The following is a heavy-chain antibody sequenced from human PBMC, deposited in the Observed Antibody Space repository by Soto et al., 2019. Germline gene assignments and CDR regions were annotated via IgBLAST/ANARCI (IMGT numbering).Heavy chain of an antibody. V-gene: IGHV1-69*01. CDR3: AREVEYSGYDSIYYYYYGMYL. Sequence: QVQLVQSGAEVKKPGSSVKVSCKASGGTFSSYAISWVRQAPGQGLEWMGGIIPIFGTANYAQKFQGRVTITADETTSTAYMELCSLRSEDTAVYYCAREVEYSGYDSIYYYYYGMYLWGQGTTVTVSS. CDR1: GGTFSSYA. J-gene: IGHJ6*02. CDR2: IIPIFGTA. D-gene: IGHD5-12*01.